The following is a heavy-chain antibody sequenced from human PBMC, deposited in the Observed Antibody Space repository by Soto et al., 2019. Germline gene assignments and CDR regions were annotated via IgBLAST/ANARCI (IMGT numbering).Heavy chain of an antibody. J-gene: IGHJ5*02. V-gene: IGHV4-59*01. CDR2: IYYSGST. Sequence: SETLSLTCTVSGGSISSYYWSWIRQPPGKGLEWIGYIYYSGSTNYNPSLKSRVTISVDTSKNQFSLKLSSVTAADTAVYYCARGYSDITRYNWFDPWGQGTLVTVSS. D-gene: IGHD5-12*01. CDR3: ARGYSDITRYNWFDP. CDR1: GGSISSYY.